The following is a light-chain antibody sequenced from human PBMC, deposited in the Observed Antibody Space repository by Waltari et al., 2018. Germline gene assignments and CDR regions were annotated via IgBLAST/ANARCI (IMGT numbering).Light chain of an antibody. CDR2: DAS. J-gene: IGKJ2*01. CDR1: QILSSNH. Sequence: EIVLTQSQGTLSLSPGERATLSCRASQILSSNHLARYQQKPGQAPRLLIYDASRRATGIPGRFSGSGSGTDFTLTISRLGAEDVAVYCCQQSGSSPYTFGQGTKLESK. CDR3: QQSGSSPYT. V-gene: IGKV3-20*01.